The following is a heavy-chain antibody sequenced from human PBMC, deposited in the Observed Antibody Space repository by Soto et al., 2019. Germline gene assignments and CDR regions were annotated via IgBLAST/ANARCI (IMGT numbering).Heavy chain of an antibody. V-gene: IGHV3-23*01. CDR3: AKGGYDYGGFGY. Sequence: EVQLWESGGGLVQPGGSLRLSCAASGFTFSSYAMAWVRQAPGKGLEWVSAISDSGGRTYYADSVKGRFTISRDNSKNTLYRQMNSLRAEDTAVYYCAKGGYDYGGFGYWGQGILVTVSS. CDR2: ISDSGGRT. CDR1: GFTFSSYA. D-gene: IGHD5-12*01. J-gene: IGHJ4*02.